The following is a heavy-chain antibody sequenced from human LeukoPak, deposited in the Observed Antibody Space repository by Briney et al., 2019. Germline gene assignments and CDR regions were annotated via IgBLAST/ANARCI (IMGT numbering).Heavy chain of an antibody. Sequence: PSETLSLTCTVSGGSISSYYWGWIRQPPGKGLECIGSVYHSGDTYYNPSLKSRVTISVDTSENQFSLKLTSVTAADTALYFCARHSRRCSSTTCYTGAFDIWGPGTVVTVSS. V-gene: IGHV4-59*08. D-gene: IGHD2-2*02. CDR1: GGSISSYY. CDR2: VYHSGDT. CDR3: ARHSRRCSSTTCYTGAFDI. J-gene: IGHJ3*02.